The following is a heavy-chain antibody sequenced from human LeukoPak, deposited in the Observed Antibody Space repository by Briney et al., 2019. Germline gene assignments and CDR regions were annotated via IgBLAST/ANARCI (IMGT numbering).Heavy chain of an antibody. CDR1: GGSISSSSYS. Sequence: PSETLSLTCTVSGGSISSSSYSWGWIRQPPGKGLEWIGSIYYSGSTYYNPSLKSRVTISVDTSKNQFSLKLSSVTAADTAVYYCARHRDWDFDYWGQGTLVTVSS. D-gene: IGHD2-21*01. V-gene: IGHV4-39*01. CDR3: ARHRDWDFDY. J-gene: IGHJ4*02. CDR2: IYYSGST.